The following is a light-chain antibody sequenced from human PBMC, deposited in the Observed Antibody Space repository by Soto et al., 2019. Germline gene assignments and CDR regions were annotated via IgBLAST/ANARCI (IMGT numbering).Light chain of an antibody. CDR1: SSNIGSNT. CDR3: AAWDDSLNGWV. J-gene: IGLJ3*02. CDR2: SNN. V-gene: IGLV1-44*01. Sequence: QAVVTQPPSASGTPGQRVTISCSGSSSNIGSNTVNWYQQLPGTAPKLLIYSNNQRPSGVPDRFSGSKSGTSASLAISGLQSEDEADYYCAAWDDSLNGWVLGGGTKLTV.